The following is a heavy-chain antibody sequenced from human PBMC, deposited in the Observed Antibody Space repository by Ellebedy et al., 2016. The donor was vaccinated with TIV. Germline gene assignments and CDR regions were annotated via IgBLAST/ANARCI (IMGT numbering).Heavy chain of an antibody. J-gene: IGHJ6*02. CDR3: TRDPSGRYGGGYYHYGMDV. D-gene: IGHD6-19*01. Sequence: GGSLRLXXAASGFTFRSYGMHWVRQAPGKGLEWVSVIWYDESDKYYAESVKGRFTISRDNSENTLYLQMDSLRVEDTAVYYCTRDPSGRYGGGYYHYGMDVWGQGTAVTVSS. CDR2: IWYDESDK. V-gene: IGHV3-33*01. CDR1: GFTFRSYG.